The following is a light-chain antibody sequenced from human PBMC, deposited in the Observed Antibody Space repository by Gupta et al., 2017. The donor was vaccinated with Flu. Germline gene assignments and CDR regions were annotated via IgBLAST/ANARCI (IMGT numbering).Light chain of an antibody. CDR2: GAS. CDR3: QQYTASPLT. J-gene: IGKJ2*01. V-gene: IGKV3-20*01. CDR1: QSVSGSR. Sequence: EIVLTQSPGSLSLSPGERATLSCRASQSVSGSRLAWYQQKPGQAPRLLISGASSRATGIPDRFSGSGSGTDFTRTISRVEPEDVAVYYCQQYTASPLTFDQGTNLEIK.